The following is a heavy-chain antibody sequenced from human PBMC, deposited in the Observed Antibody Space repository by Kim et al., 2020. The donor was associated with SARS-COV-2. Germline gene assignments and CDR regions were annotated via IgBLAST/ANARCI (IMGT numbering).Heavy chain of an antibody. CDR2: GST. Sequence: GSTYYADSVKGRFTISRDNSKNTLYLQMNSLRAEDTAVYYCAKASVVVNDWGQGTLVTVSS. D-gene: IGHD2-21*01. CDR3: AKASVVVND. J-gene: IGHJ4*02. V-gene: IGHV3-23*01.